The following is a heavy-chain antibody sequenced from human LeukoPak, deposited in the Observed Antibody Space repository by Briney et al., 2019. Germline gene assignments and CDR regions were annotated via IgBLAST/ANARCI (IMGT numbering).Heavy chain of an antibody. CDR2: ISYDGSNK. D-gene: IGHD3-10*01. Sequence: GGSLRLSCEASGFTFSSYAMHWVRQAPGKGLEWVAVISYDGSNKYYADSVKGRFSISRDNSKNTLYLQMNSLRAEDTAVYYCARDARGFGELSDYWGQGTLVTVSS. J-gene: IGHJ4*02. V-gene: IGHV3-30-3*01. CDR1: GFTFSSYA. CDR3: ARDARGFGELSDY.